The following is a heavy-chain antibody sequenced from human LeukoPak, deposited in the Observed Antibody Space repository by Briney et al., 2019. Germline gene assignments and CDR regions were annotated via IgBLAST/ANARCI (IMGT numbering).Heavy chain of an antibody. Sequence: PGGSLRLSCAASGFTVSSNYMSWVRPAPGKGLEWVSVIYSGGSTYYADSVKGRFTISRDNSKNTLYLQMNSLRAEDTAGYYCARAFPYPNDYDTHGYYFDYWGQGTLATVSS. CDR1: GFTVSSNY. J-gene: IGHJ4*02. CDR2: IYSGGST. D-gene: IGHD3-22*01. CDR3: ARAFPYPNDYDTHGYYFDY. V-gene: IGHV3-66*01.